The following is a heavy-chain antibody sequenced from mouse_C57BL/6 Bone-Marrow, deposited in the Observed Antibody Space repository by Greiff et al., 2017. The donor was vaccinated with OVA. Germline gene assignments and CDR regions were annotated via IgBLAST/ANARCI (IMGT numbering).Heavy chain of an antibody. J-gene: IGHJ1*03. CDR2: ISDGGSYT. CDR1: GFTFSSYA. V-gene: IGHV5-4*03. D-gene: IGHD4-1*01. Sequence: EVMLVESGGGLVKPGGSLKLSCAASGFTFSSYAMSWVRQTPEKRLEWVATISDGGSYTYYPDNVTGRFTISRDNTKNNLYLQMSHLKSEDTAMYYCARLTGAYWYFDVWGTGTTVTVSS. CDR3: ARLTGAYWYFDV.